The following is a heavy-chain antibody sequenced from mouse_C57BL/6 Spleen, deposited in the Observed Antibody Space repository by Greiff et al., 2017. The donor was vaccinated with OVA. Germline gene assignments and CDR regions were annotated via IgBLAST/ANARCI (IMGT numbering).Heavy chain of an antibody. CDR3: ARGGLLRDYAMDD. CDR2: ISYDCSN. Sequence: EVQLQQSGPGLVKPSQSLSLSCSVTGYSITSGYYWNWIRPFPGNQLGWMGYISYDCSNNYNPSLKNRISITRDTSKNQFFLKLNSVTTEDTATYYGARGGLLRDYAMDDWGQGTSVTVSS. CDR1: GYSITSGYY. D-gene: IGHD1-1*01. V-gene: IGHV3-6*01. J-gene: IGHJ4*01.